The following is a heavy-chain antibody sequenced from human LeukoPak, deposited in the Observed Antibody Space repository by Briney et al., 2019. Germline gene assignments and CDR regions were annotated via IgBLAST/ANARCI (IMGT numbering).Heavy chain of an antibody. D-gene: IGHD5-18*01. CDR2: IYYSGSA. CDR1: GGSVSSGSYY. CDR3: ASLEDTAMDHYFDY. V-gene: IGHV4-61*01. J-gene: IGHJ4*02. Sequence: PSETLSLTCTVSGGSVSSGSYYWSWIRQPPGKGLEWIGYIYYSGSAIYNPSLKSRVTISVDTSKNQFSLKMSSVTAADTAVYYCASLEDTAMDHYFDYWGQGTLVTVSS.